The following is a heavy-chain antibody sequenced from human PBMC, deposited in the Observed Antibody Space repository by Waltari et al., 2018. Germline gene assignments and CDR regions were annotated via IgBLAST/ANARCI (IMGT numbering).Heavy chain of an antibody. D-gene: IGHD3-3*01. Sequence: QVQLVQSGAEVKKPGASVKVSCKASGYTFTSYGISWVRQAPGQGIEWMGWISAYNGNTNYAQKLQGRVTMTTDTSTSTAYMELRSLRSDDTAVYYCARSVPNYDFWSGYYRYYYYYMDVWGKGTTVTVSS. CDR3: ARSVPNYDFWSGYYRYYYYYMDV. CDR1: GYTFTSYG. CDR2: ISAYNGNT. V-gene: IGHV1-18*01. J-gene: IGHJ6*03.